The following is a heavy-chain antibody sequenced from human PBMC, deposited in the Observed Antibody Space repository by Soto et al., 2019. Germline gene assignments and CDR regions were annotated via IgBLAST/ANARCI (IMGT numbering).Heavy chain of an antibody. CDR2: INPNSGGT. CDR3: ARDAAGSSRHYSYYNLAV. J-gene: IGHJ6*02. V-gene: IGHV1-2*02. Sequence: QVQLVQSGAEAKKPGASVKVSCQASGYTFTGDYIHWVRQAPGQGLEWMGWINPNSGGTKYAQRFQGRVTMTRDTSISTAYMELSRLRSDDTAIYFCARDAAGSSRHYSYYNLAVWGQGTTVTVS. D-gene: IGHD6-13*01. CDR1: GYTFTGDY.